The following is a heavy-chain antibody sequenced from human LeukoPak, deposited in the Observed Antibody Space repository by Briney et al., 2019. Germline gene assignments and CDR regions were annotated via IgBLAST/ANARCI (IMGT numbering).Heavy chain of an antibody. V-gene: IGHV4-59*01. CDR2: IYYSGST. D-gene: IGHD2-15*01. CDR3: ARGRSHFDF. Sequence: SETLSLTCTVSGGSISTYYWSWIRQPPGKGLEWIGYIYYSGSTHYNPFLKSRVTISLDTSKNQFSVKLSSVTAADTAVYYCARGRSHFDFWGQGTLVTVSS. CDR1: GGSISTYY. J-gene: IGHJ4*02.